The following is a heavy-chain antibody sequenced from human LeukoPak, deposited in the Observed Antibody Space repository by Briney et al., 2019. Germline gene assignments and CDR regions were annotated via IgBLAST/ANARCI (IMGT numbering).Heavy chain of an antibody. J-gene: IGHJ4*02. V-gene: IGHV4-34*01. CDR2: INHSGST. CDR1: GGSFSGYY. D-gene: IGHD2-21*02. Sequence: PSETLSLTCAVYGGSFSGYYWSWIRQPPGRGLEWIGEINHSGSTNYNPSLKSRVTISVDTSKNQFSLKLSSVTAADTAVYYCARGLSAIVHWGQGTLVTVSS. CDR3: ARGLSAIVH.